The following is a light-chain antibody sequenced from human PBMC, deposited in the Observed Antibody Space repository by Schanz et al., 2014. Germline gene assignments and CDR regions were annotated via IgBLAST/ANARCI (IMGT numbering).Light chain of an antibody. CDR1: SSDVHNYNL. CDR3: CSYTDTVL. Sequence: QSVLTQPASVSGSPGQSITISCTGTSSDVHNYNLVSWYQQHPGKAPKLVIYEGTKRPSGVSHRFSGSKSGNTAFLTVSGLQAEDEADYYCCSYTDTVLFGGGTKLTVL. J-gene: IGLJ3*02. CDR2: EGT. V-gene: IGLV2-23*01.